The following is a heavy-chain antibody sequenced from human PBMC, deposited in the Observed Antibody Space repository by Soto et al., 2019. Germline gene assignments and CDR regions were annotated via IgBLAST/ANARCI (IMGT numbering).Heavy chain of an antibody. CDR3: ASYEGYCSGGSCYGNWFDP. V-gene: IGHV1-69*01. CDR1: GGTFSSYA. J-gene: IGHJ5*02. Sequence: QVQLVQSGAEVKKPGSSVKVSCKASGGTFSSYAISWVRQAPGQGLEWMGGIIPIFGTANYAQKFQGRVTITADESTSTAYMELSSVRSEDTAVYYCASYEGYCSGGSCYGNWFDPWGQGTLVTVSS. CDR2: IIPIFGTA. D-gene: IGHD2-15*01.